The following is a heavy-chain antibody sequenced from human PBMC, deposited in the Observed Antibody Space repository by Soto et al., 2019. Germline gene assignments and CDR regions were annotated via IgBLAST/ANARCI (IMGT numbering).Heavy chain of an antibody. Sequence: QVQLQESGPGLVKPSETLSLTCTVSGGSISSYYWSWIRQPPGKGLEWIGYIYYSGSTNYNPSLKSRVTISVDTSKNQFSLKLSSVTAADTAVYYCARAPSSVRFLEWLSPDYFDYWGQGTLVTVSS. CDR1: GGSISSYY. V-gene: IGHV4-59*01. CDR2: IYYSGST. J-gene: IGHJ4*02. CDR3: ARAPSSVRFLEWLSPDYFDY. D-gene: IGHD3-3*01.